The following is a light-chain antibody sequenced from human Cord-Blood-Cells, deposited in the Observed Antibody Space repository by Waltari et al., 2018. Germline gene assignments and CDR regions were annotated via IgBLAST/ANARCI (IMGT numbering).Light chain of an antibody. Sequence: QSALTQTPSASGSPGQSVTISCTGTSSDVGGYNYVSWYQQHPGKAPKLMIYEVSKRPAGVPDRFAGANSGNTVSLTVTGLQAEDEADYYCSSYASSNNLVFCGGTKLTVL. CDR2: EVS. J-gene: IGLJ3*02. V-gene: IGLV2-8*01. CDR3: SSYASSNNLV. CDR1: SSDVGGYNY.